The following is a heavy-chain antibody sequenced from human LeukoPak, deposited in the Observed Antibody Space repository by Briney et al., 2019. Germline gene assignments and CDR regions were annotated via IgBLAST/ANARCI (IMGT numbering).Heavy chain of an antibody. D-gene: IGHD1-20*01. J-gene: IGHJ4*02. CDR1: GFTFSDYY. Sequence: GGSLRLSCAASGFTFSDYYMSWIRQAPGKGLEWVLYISSSGSTIYYADSVKGRFTISRDNAKNSLYLQMNSLRAEDPAVYYCARDASRINGTTYWGQGTLVTVSS. CDR3: ARDASRINGTTY. V-gene: IGHV3-11*04. CDR2: ISSSGSTI.